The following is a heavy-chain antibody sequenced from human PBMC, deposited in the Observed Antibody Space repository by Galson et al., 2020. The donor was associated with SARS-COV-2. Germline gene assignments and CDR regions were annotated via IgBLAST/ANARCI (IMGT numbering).Heavy chain of an antibody. CDR3: AREGIIAAAGGFDP. Sequence: GGSLRLSCAASGFTFSSYGMHWVRQAPGQGLEWVAVIWYDGSNKYYADSVKGRFTISRDNSKNTLYLQMNSLRAEDTAVYYCAREGIIAAAGGFDPWGQGTLVTGSS. D-gene: IGHD6-13*01. J-gene: IGHJ5*02. V-gene: IGHV3-33*01. CDR1: GFTFSSYG. CDR2: IWYDGSNK.